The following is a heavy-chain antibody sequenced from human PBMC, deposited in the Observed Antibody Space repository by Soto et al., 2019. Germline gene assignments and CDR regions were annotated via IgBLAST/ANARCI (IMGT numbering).Heavy chain of an antibody. D-gene: IGHD6-13*01. Sequence: SETLSLTCTVSGCSISSGGYYWSWIRQHPGKGLEWIGYMYYSGSTYYNPSLKSRVTISVDRSKNQFSLKLTSVTAADTAVYYCATSYGNAWYTYWGQGTQVTVSS. V-gene: IGHV4-61*08. CDR3: ATSYGNAWYTY. CDR2: MYYSGST. CDR1: GCSISSGGYY. J-gene: IGHJ4*02.